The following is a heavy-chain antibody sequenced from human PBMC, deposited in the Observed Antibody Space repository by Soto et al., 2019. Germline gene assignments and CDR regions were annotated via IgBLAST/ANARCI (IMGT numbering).Heavy chain of an antibody. V-gene: IGHV1-69*02. CDR2: IIPILGIT. CDR3: AKVEAVHPSSCQPSSAFEI. Sequence: QVQLVQSGAEVRKPGSSVKVSCKASGGTFSSYTICWVRQAPGQGLVWMGRIIPILGITNYAQEFHGRVTMTADRSTTTAYMELISLRSEDTAVYYCAKVEAVHPSSCQPSSAFEIWGRGTMVTVSS. CDR1: GGTFSSYT. J-gene: IGHJ3*02.